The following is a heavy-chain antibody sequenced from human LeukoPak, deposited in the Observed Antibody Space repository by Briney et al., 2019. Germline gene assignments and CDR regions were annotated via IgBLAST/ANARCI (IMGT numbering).Heavy chain of an antibody. CDR3: ARHVRKRGIAAAGTPGWFDP. Sequence: PSQTLSLTCAVSGGSISSGGYSWSWIRQPPGKGLEWIGYIYYSGSTYYSPSLKSRVTISVDTSKNQFSLKLSSVTAADTAVYYCARHVRKRGIAAAGTPGWFDPWGQGTLVTVSS. CDR1: GGSISSGGYS. J-gene: IGHJ5*02. CDR2: IYYSGST. D-gene: IGHD6-13*01. V-gene: IGHV4-30-2*03.